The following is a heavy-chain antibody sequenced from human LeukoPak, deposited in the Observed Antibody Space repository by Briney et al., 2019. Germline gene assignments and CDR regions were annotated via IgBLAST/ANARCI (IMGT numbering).Heavy chain of an antibody. Sequence: PGGSLRLSCAASGFTFSSYAMHWVRQAPGKGLEWVAVISYDGSNKYYADSVKGRFTISRDNSKNTLYLQMNSLRAEDTAVYYCASFRYFDYWGQGTVVTVSS. D-gene: IGHD1-14*01. CDR3: ASFRYFDY. CDR1: GFTFSSYA. J-gene: IGHJ4*02. V-gene: IGHV3-30*01. CDR2: ISYDGSNK.